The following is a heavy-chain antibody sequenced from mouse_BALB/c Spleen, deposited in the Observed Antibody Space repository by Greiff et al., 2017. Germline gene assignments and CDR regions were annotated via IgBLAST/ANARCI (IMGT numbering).Heavy chain of an antibody. D-gene: IGHD1-1*01. CDR2: ISSGSSTI. J-gene: IGHJ2*01. CDR3: ARSYGSSNYFDY. V-gene: IGHV5-17*02. Sequence: DVQLVESGGGLVQPGGSRKLSCAASGFTFSSFGMHWVRQAPEKGLEWVAYISSGSSTIYYADTVKGRFTISRDNPKNTLFLQMTSLRSEDTAMYYCARSYGSSNYFDYWGQGTTLTVSS. CDR1: GFTFSSFG.